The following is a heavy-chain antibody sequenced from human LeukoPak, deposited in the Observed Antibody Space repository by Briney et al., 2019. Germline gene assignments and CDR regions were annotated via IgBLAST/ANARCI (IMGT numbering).Heavy chain of an antibody. V-gene: IGHV1-18*01. J-gene: IGHJ1*01. CDR2: ISAYNGNT. Sequence: GASVKVSCKASGYTFTSYGISWVRQAPGQGLEWMGWISAYNGNTNYAQKLQGRVTMTTDTSTSTAYMELRSLRSVDTAVYYCAKDPGRLRHTYFQHWGQGTLVTVSS. CDR1: GYTFTSYG. D-gene: IGHD3-16*01. CDR3: AKDPGRLRHTYFQH.